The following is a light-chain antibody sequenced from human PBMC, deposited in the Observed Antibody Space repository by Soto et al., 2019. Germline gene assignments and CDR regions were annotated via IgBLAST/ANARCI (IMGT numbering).Light chain of an antibody. J-gene: IGKJ3*01. CDR2: GAS. CDR3: KQYGSSPFT. Sequence: EIVLTQSPGTLSLSPGERATLSCRASQSVSSSYLAWYQQKPGQAPRLLIYGASSRATGIPDRFSGSGSGTDFPLTISSLEPEDFAVYYCKQYGSSPFTFGPGTKVDIK. CDR1: QSVSSSY. V-gene: IGKV3-20*01.